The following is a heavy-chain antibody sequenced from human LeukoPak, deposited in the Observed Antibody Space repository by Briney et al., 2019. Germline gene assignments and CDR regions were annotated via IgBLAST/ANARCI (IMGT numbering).Heavy chain of an antibody. CDR3: ANHGVYSGSYSMDV. J-gene: IGHJ6*02. CDR1: GITFSRYA. V-gene: IGHV3-23*01. Sequence: GGSLRLSCAASGITFSRYAMSWVRQAPGKGLEWVSTFGNSAHYADSVKGRFTISRDNSKNTLYLQMNSLRADDTAVYYCANHGVYSGSYSMDVWGQGTTVIVSS. CDR2: FGNSA. D-gene: IGHD1-26*01.